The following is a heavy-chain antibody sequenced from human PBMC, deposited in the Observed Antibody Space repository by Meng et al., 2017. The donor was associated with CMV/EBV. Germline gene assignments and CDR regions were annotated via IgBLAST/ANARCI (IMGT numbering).Heavy chain of an antibody. D-gene: IGHD2-15*01. Sequence: GGSLRLSCAASGFTVSSNYMSWVRQAPGKGLEWVSVIYSGGSTYYADSVKGRFTISRDNSKNTLYLQMNSLRAEDTAVYYCARDITPSPVNYYYYYGMDVWGQGTTVTVSS. CDR1: GFTVSSNY. CDR2: IYSGGST. V-gene: IGHV3-66*02. J-gene: IGHJ6*02. CDR3: ARDITPSPVNYYYYYGMDV.